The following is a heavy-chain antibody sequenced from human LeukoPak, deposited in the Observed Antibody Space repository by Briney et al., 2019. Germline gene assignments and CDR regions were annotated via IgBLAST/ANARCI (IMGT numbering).Heavy chain of an antibody. Sequence: GGSLRLSCAASGFTFSSYGMHWVRQAPGKGLEWVAFIRYDGSNKYYADSVKGRFTISRDNSKNTPYLQMNSLRAEDTAVYYCAKDYDFAEDYWGQGTLVTVSS. CDR2: IRYDGSNK. J-gene: IGHJ4*02. CDR3: AKDYDFAEDY. CDR1: GFTFSSYG. D-gene: IGHD3-3*01. V-gene: IGHV3-30*02.